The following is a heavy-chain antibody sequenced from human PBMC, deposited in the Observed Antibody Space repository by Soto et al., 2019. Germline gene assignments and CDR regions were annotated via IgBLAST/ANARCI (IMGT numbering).Heavy chain of an antibody. V-gene: IGHV1-2*02. Sequence: ASVKVSCKASGYTFTGYYMPWVRQAPGQGLEWMGWINPNSGGTNYAQKFQGRVTMTRDTSISTAYMELSRLRSDDTAVYYCARSPRIAATYYYYYYGMDVWGQGTTVTVSS. CDR2: INPNSGGT. CDR3: ARSPRIAATYYYYYYGMDV. D-gene: IGHD6-13*01. CDR1: GYTFTGYY. J-gene: IGHJ6*02.